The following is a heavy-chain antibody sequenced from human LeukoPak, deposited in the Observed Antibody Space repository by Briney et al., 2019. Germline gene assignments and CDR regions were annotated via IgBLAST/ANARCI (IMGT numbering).Heavy chain of an antibody. CDR1: GFTFSDYY. D-gene: IGHD3-3*01. Sequence: GGSLRLSCAASGFTFSDYYMSWIRQAPGKGLEWVSYISSSVSTIYYADSVKGRFTISRDNAKNSLYLQMNSLRAEDTAVYYCATTDFGVGRPEDAFDIWGQGTMVTVSS. V-gene: IGHV3-11*04. CDR2: ISSSVSTI. J-gene: IGHJ3*02. CDR3: ATTDFGVGRPEDAFDI.